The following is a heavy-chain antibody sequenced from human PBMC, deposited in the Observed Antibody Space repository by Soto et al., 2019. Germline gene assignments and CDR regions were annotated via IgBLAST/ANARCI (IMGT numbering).Heavy chain of an antibody. D-gene: IGHD4-17*01. J-gene: IGHJ4*02. CDR1: GDTFSRST. CDR2: ISAYSGNV. Sequence: QVQLVQSGAEVKKPGASVKVSCKTSGDTFSRSTISWVRQAPGQGLEWMGWISAYSGNVKYAWKFQDRVTMTTDTSTSIAYVELRSLRFDDTAVYYCAIANYGDDDYWGQGTLVTVSS. V-gene: IGHV1-18*01. CDR3: AIANYGDDDY.